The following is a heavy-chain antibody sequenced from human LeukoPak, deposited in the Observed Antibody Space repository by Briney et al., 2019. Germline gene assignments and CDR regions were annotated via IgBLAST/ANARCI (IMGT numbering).Heavy chain of an antibody. J-gene: IGHJ6*03. CDR3: ARHVLSGINRLGDHSYYFLDV. V-gene: IGHV4-39*01. Sequence: PSETLSLTCTVSGASISSSTNYWGWIRQPPGKGLEWIGTVYSSGTTYDNPSLRRRVSMSVDTSKNQFSLNLTSVTAADTAIYYCARHVLSGINRLGDHSYYFLDVWGTGTTVTISS. D-gene: IGHD4-17*01. CDR1: GASISSSTNY. CDR2: VYSSGTT.